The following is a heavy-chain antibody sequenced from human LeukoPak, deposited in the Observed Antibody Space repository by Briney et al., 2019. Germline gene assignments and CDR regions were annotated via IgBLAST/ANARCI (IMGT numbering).Heavy chain of an antibody. CDR2: IYYSGST. D-gene: IGHD3-3*01. CDR1: GGSISSSSFY. Sequence: SQTLSLTCTVSGGSISSSSFYWGWIRQPPGKGLEWIGSIYYSGSTYYNPSLKSRVTISVDTSKNQFSLKLTSVTAADTAVYYCASEHYDFWSGYLTPPSNYWGQGTLVTVSS. CDR3: ASEHYDFWSGYLTPPSNY. J-gene: IGHJ4*02. V-gene: IGHV4-39*02.